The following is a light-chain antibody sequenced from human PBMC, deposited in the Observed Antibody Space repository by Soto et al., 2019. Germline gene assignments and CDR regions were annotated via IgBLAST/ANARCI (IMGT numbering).Light chain of an antibody. CDR3: LQYYSNQGT. CDR2: WAS. Sequence: DIVMTQFPDSLAVSLGERATINCKSSQSLLYSSNNKNYLGWYQQKSGQPPKLLIYWASTRESGVPDRLSGSGSGTDFTLTISSMQAEDVAVYYCLQYYSNQGTFGQGTKVEIK. J-gene: IGKJ1*01. V-gene: IGKV4-1*01. CDR1: QSLLYSSNNKNY.